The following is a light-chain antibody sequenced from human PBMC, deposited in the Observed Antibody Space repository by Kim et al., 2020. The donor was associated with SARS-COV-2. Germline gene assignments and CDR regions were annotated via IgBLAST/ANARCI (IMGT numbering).Light chain of an antibody. CDR3: ASWDDSLNGWV. J-gene: IGLJ3*02. Sequence: QSVLTQPPSASGTLGQWVTISCSGSSSNIGANTVNWFQKRPGTAPKLLVYGNFQRPSGVPDRFSGSKFGTSASLGISGLQSEDEIDYYSASWDDSLNGWVFGGGTQLTVL. CDR1: SSNIGANT. V-gene: IGLV1-44*01. CDR2: GNF.